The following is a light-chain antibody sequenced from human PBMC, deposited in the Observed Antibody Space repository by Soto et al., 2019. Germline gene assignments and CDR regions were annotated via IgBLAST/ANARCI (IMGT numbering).Light chain of an antibody. Sequence: QPVRTQSPSASASLGASVKLTCTLSSGHSSYAIAWHQQQPEKGPRYLMKLNSDGSHSKGDGIPDRFSGSNSGAERYLTISSLQSEDEADYYCQTWGTGLLVFGGGTKLTVL. CDR2: LNSDGSH. J-gene: IGLJ3*02. CDR3: QTWGTGLLV. CDR1: SGHSSYA. V-gene: IGLV4-69*01.